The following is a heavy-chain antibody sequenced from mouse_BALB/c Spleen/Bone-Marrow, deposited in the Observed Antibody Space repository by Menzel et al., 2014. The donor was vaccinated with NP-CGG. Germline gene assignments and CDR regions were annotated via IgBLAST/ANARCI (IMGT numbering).Heavy chain of an antibody. CDR3: ARGSYYEGAMDY. CDR1: GFSLTSYG. J-gene: IGHJ4*01. Sequence: VKVVESGPGLVAPSQNLSITCTVSGFSLTSYGVHWVRQPPGKVLEWLGVIWAGGSTNYNSALMSRLSISKDNSKSXVFLKMNSLQTDDTAMYYCARGSYYEGAMDYWGQGTSVTVSS. D-gene: IGHD1-1*01. V-gene: IGHV2-9*02. CDR2: IWAGGST.